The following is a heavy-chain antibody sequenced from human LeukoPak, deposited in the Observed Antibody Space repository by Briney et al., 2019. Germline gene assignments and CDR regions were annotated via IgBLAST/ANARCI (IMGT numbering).Heavy chain of an antibody. CDR3: ARARGNSEFDC. CDR2: IYSGGNT. J-gene: IGHJ4*02. V-gene: IGHV3-53*01. Sequence: PGGSLRLSCVASGFSFNTFALTWVRQAPGKGLECVSVIYSGGNTFYADSVQGRFTISRDDSKNTLYLQMNSLRAEDTAVYFCARARGNSEFDCWGQGTLVTVSS. D-gene: IGHD4-23*01. CDR1: GFSFNTFA.